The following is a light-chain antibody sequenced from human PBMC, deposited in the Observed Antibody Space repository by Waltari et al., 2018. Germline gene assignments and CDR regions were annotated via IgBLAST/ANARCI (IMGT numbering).Light chain of an antibody. V-gene: IGKV1-13*02. CDR3: QQFNSYPLT. CDR2: DVF. Sequence: AIQLTQSPSSLSASVGDRVTIACRASVTVPSALAWYQQKPGKAPKLLIYDVFNLQSGVPSRFSGSGSGIDFTLTISDLQPEDCATYYCQQFNSYPLTFGGGTKVEI. CDR1: VTVPSA. J-gene: IGKJ4*01.